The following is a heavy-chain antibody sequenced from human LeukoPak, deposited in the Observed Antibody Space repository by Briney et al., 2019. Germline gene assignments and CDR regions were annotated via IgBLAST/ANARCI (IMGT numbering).Heavy chain of an antibody. Sequence: ASVQVSYQDSGYTLTSYGLRWVRQAPGKGLAWMGWINAYHGNTNYAQKLQGRVTMTTDTSRSTAYMELRSLRSDDTAVYYCARGAAPYGDYRNWFYPGCQGTLVTVS. CDR2: INAYHGNT. V-gene: IGHV1-18*04. CDR1: GYTLTSYG. D-gene: IGHD4-17*01. J-gene: IGHJ5*02. CDR3: ARGAAPYGDYRNWFYP.